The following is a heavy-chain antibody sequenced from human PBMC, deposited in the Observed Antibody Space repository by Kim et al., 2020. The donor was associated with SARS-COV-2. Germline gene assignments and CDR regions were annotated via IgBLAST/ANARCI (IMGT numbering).Heavy chain of an antibody. J-gene: IGHJ4*02. CDR2: GAAT. D-gene: IGHD6-13*01. Sequence: GAATYDADSVRGRFTISRDNSKNTLSLQMNSLRAEDTALYYCAKTGQLDYWGQGTLVTVSS. V-gene: IGHV3-23*01. CDR3: AKTGQLDY.